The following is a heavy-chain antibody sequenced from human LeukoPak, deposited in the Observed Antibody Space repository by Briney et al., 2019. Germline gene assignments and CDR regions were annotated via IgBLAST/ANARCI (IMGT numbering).Heavy chain of an antibody. V-gene: IGHV3-30*02. CDR1: GFTFSSCG. CDR2: IRYDGSNK. J-gene: IGHJ4*02. D-gene: IGHD6-19*01. Sequence: PGGSLRLSCAASGFTFSSCGMHWVRQAPGKGLEWVAFIRYDGSNKYYADSVKGRFTISRDNSKNTLYLQMNSLRAEDTAVYYCAKDGTGWPHKFIDYWGQGTLVTVSS. CDR3: AKDGTGWPHKFIDY.